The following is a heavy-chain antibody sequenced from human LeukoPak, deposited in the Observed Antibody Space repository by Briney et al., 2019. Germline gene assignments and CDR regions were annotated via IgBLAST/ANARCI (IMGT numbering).Heavy chain of an antibody. D-gene: IGHD4-23*01. CDR1: GFTFSSYG. CDR2: IRYDGGNK. J-gene: IGHJ4*02. V-gene: IGHV3-30*02. Sequence: GGSLRLSCAASGFTFSSYGMHWVRQAPGKGLEWVAFIRYDGGNKYYADSVKGRFTISRDNSKNTLYLQMNSLRAEDTAVYYCATSTVTVFDYWGQGTLVTVSS. CDR3: ATSTVTVFDY.